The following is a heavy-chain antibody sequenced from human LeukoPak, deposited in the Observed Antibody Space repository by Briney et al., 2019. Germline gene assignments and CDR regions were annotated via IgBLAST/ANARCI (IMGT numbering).Heavy chain of an antibody. CDR2: IYYSGST. V-gene: IGHV4-59*08. J-gene: IGHJ6*02. D-gene: IGHD2-21*01. CDR1: GGSISSYY. CDR3: ASCGGDCYYYGMDV. Sequence: SSETLSLTCTVSGGSISSYYWSWIRQPPGKGLEWIGYIYYSGSTNYNPSLKSRVTISVDTSKNQFSLKLSSVTAADTAVYYCASCGGDCYYYGMDVWGQGTTVTVSS.